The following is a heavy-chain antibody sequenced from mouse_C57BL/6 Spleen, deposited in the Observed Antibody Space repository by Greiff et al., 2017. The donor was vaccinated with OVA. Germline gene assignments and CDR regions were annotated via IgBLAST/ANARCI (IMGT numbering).Heavy chain of an antibody. D-gene: IGHD2-5*01. CDR1: GYTFTSYW. CDR2: IYPGSGST. Sequence: VKLQESGAELVKPGASVKMSCKASGYTFTSYWITWVKQRPGQGLEWIGDIYPGSGSTNYNEKFKSKATLTVDTSSSTAYMQLSSLTSEDSAVYYCARPGSNYYFDYWGQGTTLTVSS. CDR3: ARPGSNYYFDY. J-gene: IGHJ2*01. V-gene: IGHV1-55*01.